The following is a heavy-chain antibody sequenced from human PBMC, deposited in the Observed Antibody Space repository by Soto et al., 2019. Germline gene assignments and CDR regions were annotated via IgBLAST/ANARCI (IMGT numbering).Heavy chain of an antibody. V-gene: IGHV1-18*04. CDR1: GYTFTRNA. Sequence: QVPLVQSGGEVRKPGASVKVSCKASGYTFTRNAITWVRQAPGQGLEWLGWISTENGNTNYAQQFEGRVTITTVTSTGTAYLEVRSLRSDDTAVYYCARDSSSGTFDFWGQGTLVTVSA. CDR3: ARDSSSGTFDF. J-gene: IGHJ4*02. CDR2: ISTENGNT. D-gene: IGHD1-26*01.